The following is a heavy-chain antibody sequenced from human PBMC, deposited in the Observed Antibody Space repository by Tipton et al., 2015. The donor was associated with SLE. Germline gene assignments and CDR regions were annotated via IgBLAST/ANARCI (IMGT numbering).Heavy chain of an antibody. CDR1: GYSLSSGYY. J-gene: IGHJ4*02. CDR2: IYHSGST. D-gene: IGHD3-3*01. CDR3: RVVSDVSFDY. Sequence: TLSLTCAVSGYSLSSGYYWGWIRQPPGKGLEWIGSIYHSGSTYYNPSLKSRVTISVDTSKNQFSLKLSSVTAADTAVYYCRVVSDVSFDYWGQGTLVTVSS. V-gene: IGHV4-38-2*01.